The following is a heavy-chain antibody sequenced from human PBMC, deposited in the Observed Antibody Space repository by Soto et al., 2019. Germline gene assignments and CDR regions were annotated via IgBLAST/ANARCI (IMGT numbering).Heavy chain of an antibody. J-gene: IGHJ6*02. CDR2: ISAYNGNT. CDR1: GYTFTSYG. V-gene: IGHV1-18*01. CDR3: ASNYLYYYGSGNTNYYGMDV. Sequence: QVQLVQYGAEVKKPGASVKVSCKASGYTFTSYGISWVRQAPGQGLEWMGWISAYNGNTNYAQKLQGRVTMTTDTSTSTAYMELRSLRSDDTAVYYCASNYLYYYGSGNTNYYGMDVWGQGTTVTVSS. D-gene: IGHD3-10*01.